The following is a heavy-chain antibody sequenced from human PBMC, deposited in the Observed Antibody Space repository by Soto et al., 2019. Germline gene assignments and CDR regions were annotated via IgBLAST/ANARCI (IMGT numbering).Heavy chain of an antibody. CDR2: IYSGGST. V-gene: IGHV3-66*01. D-gene: IGHD3-10*01. CDR3: ATIQEWFGELNGAFDI. Sequence: PGGSLRLSCAASGFTVSSNYMSWVRQAPGKGLEWVSVIYSGGSTYYADSVKGRFTISRDNSKNTLYPQMNSLRAEDTAVYYCATIQEWFGELNGAFDIWGQWTMVTVSS. CDR1: GFTVSSNY. J-gene: IGHJ3*02.